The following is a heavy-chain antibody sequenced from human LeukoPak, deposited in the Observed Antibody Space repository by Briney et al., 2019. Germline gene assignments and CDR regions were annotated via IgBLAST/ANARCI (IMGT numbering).Heavy chain of an antibody. V-gene: IGHV3-13*01. CDR3: ARASVRWLRKYWYFDL. D-gene: IGHD5-12*01. J-gene: IGHJ2*01. CDR1: GFTFSSYD. Sequence: GGSLRLSCAASGFTFSSYDMHWVRRATGKGLEWVSAIGTAGDTYYPGSVKGRFTISRENAKNSLCLQMNSLRAGDTAVYYCARASVRWLRKYWYFDLWGRGTLVTVSS. CDR2: IGTAGDT.